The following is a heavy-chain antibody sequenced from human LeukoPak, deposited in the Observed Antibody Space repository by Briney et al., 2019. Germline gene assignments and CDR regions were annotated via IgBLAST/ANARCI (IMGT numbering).Heavy chain of an antibody. CDR2: IYYRRRN. CDR1: GGSISSDNYY. Sequence: PSETLSLTCTVSGGSISSDNYYWGWIRQPPGKGLEWIGSIYYRRRNDYNPSLKSRVTISVDTSKNQFSLEVSSVTAANTAVYYFAILIPPFGPGSPHPPQFDSWGQGTLVIVPS. V-gene: IGHV4-39*01. J-gene: IGHJ4*02. D-gene: IGHD3-10*01. CDR3: AILIPPFGPGSPHPPQFDS.